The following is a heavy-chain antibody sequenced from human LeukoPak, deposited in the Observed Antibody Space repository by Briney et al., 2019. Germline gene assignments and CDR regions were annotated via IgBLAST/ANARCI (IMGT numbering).Heavy chain of an antibody. Sequence: GGSLRLSCEASGFTFSSYWMHWVRQAPGKGLVWVSRINSDGSSTSYADSVKGRFTISRDNAKNTLYLQMNSLRAEDTAVYYCARINYYDSSGFDYWGQGTLVTVSS. CDR2: INSDGSST. J-gene: IGHJ4*02. CDR1: GFTFSSYW. V-gene: IGHV3-74*01. CDR3: ARINYYDSSGFDY. D-gene: IGHD3-22*01.